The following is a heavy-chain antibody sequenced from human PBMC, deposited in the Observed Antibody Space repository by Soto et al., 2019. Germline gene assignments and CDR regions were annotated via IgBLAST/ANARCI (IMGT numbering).Heavy chain of an antibody. V-gene: IGHV4-59*01. Sequence: SEPLSRAFSPSGCAISICHWSLIRQPPGKGLEWIGYIYYSGSTNYNPSLKSLVTISVDTSKNQFSLKLSSVTAADTAVYYCARVWGGAFDIWGQGTMVT. CDR1: GCAISICH. J-gene: IGHJ3*02. CDR3: ARVWGGAFDI. CDR2: IYYSGST. D-gene: IGHD3-10*01.